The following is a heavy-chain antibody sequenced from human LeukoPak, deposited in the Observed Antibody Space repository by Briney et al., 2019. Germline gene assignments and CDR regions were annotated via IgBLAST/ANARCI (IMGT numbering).Heavy chain of an antibody. J-gene: IGHJ5*02. V-gene: IGHV3-21*04. D-gene: IGHD2-2*01. CDR3: VRDRCSSTSCHDSPNWFDP. Sequence: GGSLRLSCTASGFTLSSYNMKWVRQAPGKGLEWVSSISYRSSDIEYADSVKGGFTISRDNAKNSLYLQMNSLRAEDTALYYCVRDRCSSTSCHDSPNWFDPWGQGTLVTVSS. CDR1: GFTLSSYN. CDR2: ISYRSSDI.